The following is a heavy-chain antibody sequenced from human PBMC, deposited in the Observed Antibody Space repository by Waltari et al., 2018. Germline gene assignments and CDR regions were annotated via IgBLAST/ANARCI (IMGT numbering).Heavy chain of an antibody. D-gene: IGHD2-15*01. Sequence: QLQLQESGPGPVKPSGTLSLTCFVSGEPMSGTSWWSWVRQSPEMGLEWIGQVHRNGRTNYNPALASRAIVSLDSSMDRFSRRILSATAADTAVYYCARDLGRGLFLDSWGQGTLVTGSP. CDR2: VHRNGRT. CDR3: ARDLGRGLFLDS. V-gene: IGHV4-4*02. J-gene: IGHJ4*02. CDR1: GEPMSGTSW.